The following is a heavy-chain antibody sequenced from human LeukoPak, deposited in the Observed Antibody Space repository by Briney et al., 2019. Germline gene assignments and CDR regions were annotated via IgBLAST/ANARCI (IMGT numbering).Heavy chain of an antibody. J-gene: IGHJ5*02. Sequence: PSETLSLTCTVSGYSISTGYYWGWIRQPAVKGLEWIGRIYTSGSTNYNPSLKSRVTMSVDTSKNQFSLKLSSVTAADTAVYYCARDSQYYAGFDPWGQGTLVTVSS. CDR3: ARDSQYYAGFDP. D-gene: IGHD3-3*01. CDR2: IYTSGST. CDR1: GYSISTGYY. V-gene: IGHV4-4*07.